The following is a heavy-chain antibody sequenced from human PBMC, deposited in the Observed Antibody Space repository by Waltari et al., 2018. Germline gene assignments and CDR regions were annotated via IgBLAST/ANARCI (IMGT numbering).Heavy chain of an antibody. J-gene: IGHJ4*02. CDR2: IYHSGNA. CDR1: GFSISSGYY. CDR3: ARLDYGDNEPLDY. V-gene: IGHV4-38-2*01. D-gene: IGHD4-17*01. Sequence: HLHESGPGLVKPSETLSLTCLVSGFSISSGYYWGWVRPPPGKGLEWIGSIYHSGNAYYNPSLESRVTISVDPSSNQFSLKVRSVTAADTAVYYCARLDYGDNEPLDYWGQGTLVTVSS.